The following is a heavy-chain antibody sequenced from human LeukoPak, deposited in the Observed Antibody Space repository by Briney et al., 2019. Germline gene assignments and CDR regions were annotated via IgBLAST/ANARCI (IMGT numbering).Heavy chain of an antibody. D-gene: IGHD1-1*01. CDR1: GFTFSSYS. CDR3: EKSFAGTPVFDY. V-gene: IGHV3-21*01. Sequence: GGSLRLSCAASGFTFSSYSMNWVRQAPGKGLEWVSSISSSSSYIYYADSVKGRFTISRDNAKNSLYLQMNSLRAEDTAVYYCEKSFAGTPVFDYWGQRTLVTVSS. J-gene: IGHJ4*02. CDR2: ISSSSSYI.